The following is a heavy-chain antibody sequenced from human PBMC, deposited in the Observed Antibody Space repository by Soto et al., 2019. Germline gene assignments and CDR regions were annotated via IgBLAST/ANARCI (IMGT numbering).Heavy chain of an antibody. CDR1: GGTFSGHA. CDR3: ARGPNWGYRFDS. J-gene: IGHJ4*02. CDR2: LIPLSGTT. V-gene: IGHV1-69*06. D-gene: IGHD7-27*01. Sequence: QVQLVQSGAEAKKPGSSVKVSCEASGGTFSGHAISWVRQAPGQGPEWMGGLIPLSGTTQHAQNFQDRLTITADKSTSTAYMELTSLRFEDTAIYYCARGPNWGYRFDSWGQGTLVTVSS.